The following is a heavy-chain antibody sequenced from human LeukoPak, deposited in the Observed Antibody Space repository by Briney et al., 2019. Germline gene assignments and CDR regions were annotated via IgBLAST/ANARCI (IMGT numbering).Heavy chain of an antibody. CDR3: ARDPKNGYSYGFDY. CDR1: GGSVSSNSAA. Sequence: SQTLSLTCAISGGSVSSNSAAWNWIRPSPSSGLEWLGRTYYRSKCYNDYAVSVKSRITINPDTSKNQFSLQLNSVTPEDTAVYYCARDPKNGYSYGFDYWGQGILVTVSS. D-gene: IGHD5-18*01. V-gene: IGHV6-1*01. J-gene: IGHJ4*02. CDR2: TYYRSKCYN.